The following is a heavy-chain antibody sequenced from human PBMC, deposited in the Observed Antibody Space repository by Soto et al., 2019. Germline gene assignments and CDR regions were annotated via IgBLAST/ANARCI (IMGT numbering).Heavy chain of an antibody. J-gene: IGHJ4*02. V-gene: IGHV4-30-2*01. CDR2: IYHSGST. D-gene: IGHD3-22*01. CDR1: VGSISIGGYS. Sequence: TLSLTCAVSVGSISIGGYSWSWIRQPPVKGLEWIGYIYHSGSTYYNPSLKSRVTLSVDRSKHPFSLTPSHVTAPDTAVYYCARDKGMIPDYWGQGTLVTVSS. CDR3: ARDKGMIPDY.